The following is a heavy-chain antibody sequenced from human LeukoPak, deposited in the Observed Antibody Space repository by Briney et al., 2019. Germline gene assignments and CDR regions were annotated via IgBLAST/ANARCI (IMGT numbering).Heavy chain of an antibody. V-gene: IGHV3-72*01. J-gene: IGHJ3*02. CDR2: TRNKANSYTT. CDR3: AREGSGWSGGFGAFDI. Sequence: GGSLRLSCAASGFTFSDDYMDWVRQAPGKGLEWVGRTRNKANSYTTEYAASVKGRFTISRDDSKNSLYLQMNSLKTEDTAVYYCAREGSGWSGGFGAFDIWGQGTMVTVSS. D-gene: IGHD6-19*01. CDR1: GFTFSDDY.